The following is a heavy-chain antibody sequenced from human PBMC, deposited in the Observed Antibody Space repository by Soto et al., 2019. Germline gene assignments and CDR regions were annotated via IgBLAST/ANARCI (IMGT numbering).Heavy chain of an antibody. CDR2: IYLDDDK. J-gene: IGHJ4*02. V-gene: IGHV2-5*02. D-gene: IGHD3-3*01. CDR3: ARFLWSDTSLYYFDY. Sequence: QITLKESGPTLVKPTQTLTLTCTFSGFSLTGSGVGVGWIRQPPGKALEWLALIYLDDDKRYSPSLKSRLTITKDTSKNQVALTVTNMDPVDTATYYCARFLWSDTSLYYFDYWGQGTLVTVSS. CDR1: GFSLTGSGVG.